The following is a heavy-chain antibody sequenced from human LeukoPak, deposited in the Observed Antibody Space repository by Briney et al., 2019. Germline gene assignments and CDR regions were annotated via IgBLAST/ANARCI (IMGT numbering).Heavy chain of an antibody. J-gene: IGHJ4*02. D-gene: IGHD3-22*01. CDR3: ATLYYDSSGYYSYFDY. V-gene: IGHV1-2*06. Sequence: ASVKVSCKASGYTFTGYYMHWVRQAPGQGLEWMGRINPNSGGTNYAQKFQGRVTMTEDTSTDTAYMELSSLRSEDTAVYYCATLYYDSSGYYSYFDYWGQGTLVTVSS. CDR1: GYTFTGYY. CDR2: INPNSGGT.